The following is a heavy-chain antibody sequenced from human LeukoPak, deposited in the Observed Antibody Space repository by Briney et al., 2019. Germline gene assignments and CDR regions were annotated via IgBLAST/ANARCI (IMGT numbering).Heavy chain of an antibody. CDR3: AKRLSASDWFEVDY. V-gene: IGHV3-23*01. Sequence: GGSLRLSCAASGFTFSTYAMTWVRQAPGKGLEWVSTIDSVRNTHYADSVKGRFTISRDNSKNTVHLQMNSLRAEDTAVYYCAKRLSASDWFEVDYWGQGTLVTVSS. D-gene: IGHD3-9*01. CDR2: IDSVRNT. CDR1: GFTFSTYA. J-gene: IGHJ4*02.